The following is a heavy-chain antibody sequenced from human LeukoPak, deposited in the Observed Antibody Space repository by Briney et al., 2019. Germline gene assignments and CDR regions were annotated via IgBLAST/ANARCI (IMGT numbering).Heavy chain of an antibody. Sequence: GASVKVSCKASGYTFTSYGISWVRQAPGQGLEWMGIINPSGGSTSYAQKFQGRVTMTRDMSTSTVYMELSSLRSEDTAVYYCARTYSSSWSTLNFDYWGQGTLVTVSS. D-gene: IGHD6-13*01. V-gene: IGHV1-46*01. CDR1: GYTFTSYG. J-gene: IGHJ4*02. CDR2: INPSGGST. CDR3: ARTYSSSWSTLNFDY.